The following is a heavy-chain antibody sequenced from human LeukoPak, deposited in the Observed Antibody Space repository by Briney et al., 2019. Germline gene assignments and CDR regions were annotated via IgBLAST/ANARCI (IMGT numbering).Heavy chain of an antibody. CDR2: IYPDDSRT. D-gene: IGHD3-10*01. J-gene: IGHJ4*02. V-gene: IGHV5-51*01. Sequence: GESLKISCKGSGYRFSKSWIGWVRQMPGKGLEWMGIIYPDDSRTKYSPSFQGQVTMSVDKSISTAYLQWSSLKASDTAIYYCARPNYGSADYWGQGTPLTVSS. CDR3: ARPNYGSADY. CDR1: GYRFSKSW.